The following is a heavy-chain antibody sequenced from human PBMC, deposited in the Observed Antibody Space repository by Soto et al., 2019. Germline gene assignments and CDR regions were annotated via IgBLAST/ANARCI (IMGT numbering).Heavy chain of an antibody. D-gene: IGHD4-17*01. CDR2: ISDAAGSA. CDR1: GFTFGPLA. CDR3: ARPYGGKIGDAPDL. V-gene: IGHV3-23*01. J-gene: IGHJ3*01. Sequence: GGSLGLSCQPSGFTFGPLAMGWVRQVPGKGLEWVSTISDAAGSAYYVDSVKGRFTISRDNSKKTLYLQMNSLRAEDSAVYYCARPYGGKIGDAPDLWGQGTMVTVSS.